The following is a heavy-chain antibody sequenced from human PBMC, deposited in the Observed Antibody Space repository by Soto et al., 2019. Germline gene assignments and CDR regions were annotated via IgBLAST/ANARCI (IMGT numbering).Heavy chain of an antibody. V-gene: IGHV3-30-3*01. CDR1: GFIFSSYA. CDR3: TRADPTVTLSVFDH. Sequence: QVQLVESGGGVVQPGRSLRLSCAASGFIFSSYAMHWVRQAPGKGLEWVAVISYDGSSKYYADSVKGRFTISRDNSKNTLYLQMNSLSAEDTAVYYCTRADPTVTLSVFDHWGQGTLVTVSS. J-gene: IGHJ5*02. D-gene: IGHD4-17*01. CDR2: ISYDGSSK.